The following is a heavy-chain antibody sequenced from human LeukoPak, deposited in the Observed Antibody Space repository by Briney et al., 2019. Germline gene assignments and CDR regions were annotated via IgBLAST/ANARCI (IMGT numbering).Heavy chain of an antibody. V-gene: IGHV4-30-2*01. Sequence: PSETLSLTCTVSGGSISSGGYYWSWIRQPPGKGLEWIGYIYHSGSTYYNPSLKSRVTISVDRSKNQFSLKLSSVTAADTAVYYCARDKGSTSLLSLYNWFDPWGQGTLVTVSS. CDR2: IYHSGST. D-gene: IGHD2-2*01. J-gene: IGHJ5*02. CDR1: GGSISSGGYY. CDR3: ARDKGSTSLLSLYNWFDP.